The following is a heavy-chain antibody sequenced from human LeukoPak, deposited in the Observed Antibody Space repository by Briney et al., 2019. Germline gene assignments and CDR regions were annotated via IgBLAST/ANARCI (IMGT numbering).Heavy chain of an antibody. D-gene: IGHD1-26*01. J-gene: IGHJ3*02. CDR1: GYTLTELS. CDR3: ATSSGSYSVDAFDI. CDR2: FDPEDGET. V-gene: IGHV1-24*01. Sequence: ASVKVSCKVSGYTLTELSMHWVRQAPGKGLEWMGGFDPEDGETIYTQKFQGRVIMTEDTSTDTAYMELSSLRSEDTAVYYCATSSGSYSVDAFDIWGQGTMVNVSS.